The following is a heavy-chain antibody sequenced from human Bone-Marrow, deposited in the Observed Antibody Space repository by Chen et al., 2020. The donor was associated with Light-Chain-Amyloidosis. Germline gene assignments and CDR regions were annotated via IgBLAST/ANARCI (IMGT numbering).Heavy chain of an antibody. V-gene: IGHV1-2*02. CDR1: GYTFTGYY. J-gene: IGHJ6*02. D-gene: IGHD3-3*01. CDR3: ARAPTYYDFWSGWTPYYYGMDV. Sequence: QVQLVQSGAEVKKPGASVKVSCKASGYTFTGYYMHWVRQAPGQGLEWMGWINPNSGGTNYAQKFQGRVTMTRDTSISTAYMELSRLRSDDTAVYYCARAPTYYDFWSGWTPYYYGMDVWGQGTTVTVSS. CDR2: INPNSGGT.